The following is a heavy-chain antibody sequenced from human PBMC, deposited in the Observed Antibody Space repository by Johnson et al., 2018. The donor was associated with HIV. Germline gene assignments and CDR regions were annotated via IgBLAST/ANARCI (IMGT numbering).Heavy chain of an antibody. V-gene: IGHV3-20*04. CDR3: ARNPIRDFWSGSGDAFDI. CDR1: CLTFSTSW. J-gene: IGHJ3*02. D-gene: IGHD3-3*01. Sequence: VQLVESGGGLVQPGGSLILTCAASCLTFSTSWMNWVRHAPCKGLEWVSGISFNGGSTGYADSVKGRFTIARDNAKHSLYLQMNSMRAEDTALYYCARNPIRDFWSGSGDAFDIWGQGTMVTVS. CDR2: ISFNGGST.